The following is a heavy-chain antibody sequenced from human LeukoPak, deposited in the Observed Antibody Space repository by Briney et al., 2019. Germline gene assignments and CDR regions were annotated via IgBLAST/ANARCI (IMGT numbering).Heavy chain of an antibody. CDR2: ISWNSGSI. Sequence: GGSLRLSCAASGFTFDDYGMHWVRQAPGKGLEWVSGISWNSGSIGYADSVKGRFTISRDNAKNSPYLQMNSLRAEDTALYYCAKDIEVGALLPYYFDYWGQGTLVTVSS. CDR3: AKDIEVGALLPYYFDY. D-gene: IGHD1-26*01. CDR1: GFTFDDYG. V-gene: IGHV3-9*01. J-gene: IGHJ4*02.